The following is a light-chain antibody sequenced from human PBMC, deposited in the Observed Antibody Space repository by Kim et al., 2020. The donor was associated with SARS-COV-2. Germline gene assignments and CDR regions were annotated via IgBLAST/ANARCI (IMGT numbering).Light chain of an antibody. CDR3: CSYAGSNTWV. Sequence: GQSVTISCIGSSSDVGGDNHVSWYQQHPGKAPKLIIFDVSDRPSVVPDRFSGSKSGNTASLTMSGLQAEDEADYFCCSYAGSNTWVFGTGTKVTVL. J-gene: IGLJ1*01. V-gene: IGLV2-11*01. CDR1: SSDVGGDNH. CDR2: DVS.